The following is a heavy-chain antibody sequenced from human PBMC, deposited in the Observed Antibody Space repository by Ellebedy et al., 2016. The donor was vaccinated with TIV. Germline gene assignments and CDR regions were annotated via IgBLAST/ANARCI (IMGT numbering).Heavy chain of an antibody. D-gene: IGHD1/OR15-1a*01. Sequence: AASVKVSCKASGYTLTGSYMHWVRQAPGQGLEWMGWINPNSGDTNYAQNFQGRVTMTRDTSISTAYMELSRLRADDTAVYYCARGCSTTTCSGDDSYAMAVWGQGTTVTVSS. V-gene: IGHV1-2*02. J-gene: IGHJ6*02. CDR1: GYTLTGSY. CDR2: INPNSGDT. CDR3: ARGCSTTTCSGDDSYAMAV.